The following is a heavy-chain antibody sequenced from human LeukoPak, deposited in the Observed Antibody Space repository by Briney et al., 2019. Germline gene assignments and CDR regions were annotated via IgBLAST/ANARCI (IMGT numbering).Heavy chain of an antibody. D-gene: IGHD2-15*01. CDR2: TYYRSKWYN. J-gene: IGHJ4*02. V-gene: IGHV6-1*01. CDR1: GDSVSSNSAA. Sequence: SQTLSLTCAISGDSVSSNSAAWNWIRQSPSRGLEWLGRTYYRSKWYNDYAVSVKSRITISPDTSKNQFSLKLSSVTAADTAVYYCARALNPLPGTYYFDYWGQGTLVTVSS. CDR3: ARALNPLPGTYYFDY.